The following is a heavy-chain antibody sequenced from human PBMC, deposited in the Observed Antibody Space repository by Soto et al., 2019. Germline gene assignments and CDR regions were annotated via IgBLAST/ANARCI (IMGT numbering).Heavy chain of an antibody. CDR1: GGSISSYY. CDR2: INHSGST. D-gene: IGHD3-10*01. J-gene: IGHJ6*02. Sequence: SETLSLTCTVSGGSISSYYWSWIRQPPGKGPEWIGEINHSGSTNYNPSHKSRVTISVDTSKNQFSLKLSSVTAADTAVYYCARMGRGSGSHRYGMDVWGQGTTVTVSS. V-gene: IGHV4-34*01. CDR3: ARMGRGSGSHRYGMDV.